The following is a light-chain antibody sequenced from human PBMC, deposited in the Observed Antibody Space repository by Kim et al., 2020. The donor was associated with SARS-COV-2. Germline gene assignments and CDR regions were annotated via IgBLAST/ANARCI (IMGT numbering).Light chain of an antibody. Sequence: AVQLTQSPSSLSASVGDRVTITCRTSHDIRNHLAWYQSKPGTPPSLLMYDVSTLESGVPSRFSGRGSATEFTLTISSLQPEDFATYYCQQFNSFPHTFGGGTKVDIK. CDR3: QQFNSFPHT. J-gene: IGKJ4*01. CDR2: DVS. CDR1: HDIRNH. V-gene: IGKV1-13*02.